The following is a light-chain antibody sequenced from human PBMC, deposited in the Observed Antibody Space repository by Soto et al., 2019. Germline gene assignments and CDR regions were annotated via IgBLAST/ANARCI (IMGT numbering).Light chain of an antibody. V-gene: IGLV2-8*01. CDR3: SSYVGSNNFV. J-gene: IGLJ1*01. Sequence: QSALTQPPSASGSPGQSVTISCTGTSSDVGGYNYVSWYQQHPGKAPKLMIYEVSKRPSGVPDRFSGSKSGNTASLTVSGLQAEDEADYYCSSYVGSNNFVFGTGNKVTV. CDR2: EVS. CDR1: SSDVGGYNY.